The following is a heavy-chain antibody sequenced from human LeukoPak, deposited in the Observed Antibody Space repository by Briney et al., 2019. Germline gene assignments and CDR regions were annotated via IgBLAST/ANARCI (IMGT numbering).Heavy chain of an antibody. CDR2: ISGGGINT. Sequence: QTGGSLRLSCAASGFSFSNYAMSWVRQAPGKGLEWVSAISGGGINTYYADSVRGRFTISRDNSKNTLYLQMSSLRAEDTAVYYCVKRAWIQLWDYGVDVWAKGPRSPSP. J-gene: IGHJ6*02. CDR1: GFSFSNYA. D-gene: IGHD5-18*01. CDR3: VKRAWIQLWDYGVDV. V-gene: IGHV3-23*01.